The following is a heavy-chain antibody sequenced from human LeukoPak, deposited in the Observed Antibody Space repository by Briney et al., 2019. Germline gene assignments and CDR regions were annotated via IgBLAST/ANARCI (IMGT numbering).Heavy chain of an antibody. CDR1: GGSTSSGGYS. CDR2: IYHSGST. Sequence: SETLSLTCAVSGGSTSSGGYSWSWIRQPPGKGLEWIGYIYHSGSTYYNPSLKSRVTISVDRSKNQFSLKLSSVTAADTAVYYCARGPLRYFDWSPDYWGQGTLVTVSS. CDR3: ARGPLRYFDWSPDY. J-gene: IGHJ4*02. D-gene: IGHD3-9*01. V-gene: IGHV4-30-2*01.